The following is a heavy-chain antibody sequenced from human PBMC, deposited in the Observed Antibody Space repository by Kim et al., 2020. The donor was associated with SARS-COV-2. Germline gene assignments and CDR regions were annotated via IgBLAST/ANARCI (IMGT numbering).Heavy chain of an antibody. CDR2: ISSSSSTI. Sequence: GGSLRLSCAASGFTFSSYSMNWVRQAPGKGLEWVSYISSSSSTIYYADSVKVRFTISRDNAKNSLYLQMNSLRDEDTAVYYCARAVQGRMPDNLVRETPYGRPDAFDIWGQGTMVTVSS. J-gene: IGHJ3*02. CDR3: ARAVQGRMPDNLVRETPYGRPDAFDI. D-gene: IGHD3-10*01. CDR1: GFTFSSYS. V-gene: IGHV3-48*02.